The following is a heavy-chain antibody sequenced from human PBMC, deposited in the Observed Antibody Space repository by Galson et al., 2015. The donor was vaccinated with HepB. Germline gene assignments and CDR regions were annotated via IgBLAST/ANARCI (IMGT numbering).Heavy chain of an antibody. CDR3: ARDHSWAAAGTSNWFDP. D-gene: IGHD6-13*01. J-gene: IGHJ5*02. V-gene: IGHV1-18*04. CDR1: GYTFTSYG. Sequence: SGYTFTSYGISWVRQAPGQGLEWVGWISTYNGNTNYAQKFQGRVTMITDTSTSTAYLELRSLLSDDTAVYYYARDHSWAAAGTSNWFDPWGQGTLVIVSS. CDR2: ISTYNGNT.